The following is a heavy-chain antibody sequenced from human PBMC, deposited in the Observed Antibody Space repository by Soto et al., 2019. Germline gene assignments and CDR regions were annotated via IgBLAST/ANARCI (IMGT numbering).Heavy chain of an antibody. Sequence: QVQLQESGPGLVKPSQTLSLTCTVSGGSISSGGYYWSWSRHHPGKGLEWIGYIYYSGSTYYNPSLKSRVTISVDTSKNQFSLKLSSVTAADTAVYYCAGIYSGSPGGTLRYCGQGTLVTVSS. J-gene: IGHJ4*02. CDR2: IYYSGST. D-gene: IGHD1-26*01. CDR3: AGIYSGSPGGTLRY. V-gene: IGHV4-31*03. CDR1: GGSISSGGYY.